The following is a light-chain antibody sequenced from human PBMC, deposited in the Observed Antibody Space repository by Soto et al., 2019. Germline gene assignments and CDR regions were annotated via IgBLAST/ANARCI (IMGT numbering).Light chain of an antibody. J-gene: IGKJ1*01. CDR1: QSVNSTH. CDR3: HRFSSSPQT. Sequence: DIVLTQSPCTLSLSPRETATLSCRASQSVNSTHIAWYQQNPCQAPRLLSYGPPIRATGIPERFSGSWSGTDFTLTISRLEPEEFAVSFCHRFSSSPQTFGHGTKVEI. V-gene: IGKV3-20*01. CDR2: GPP.